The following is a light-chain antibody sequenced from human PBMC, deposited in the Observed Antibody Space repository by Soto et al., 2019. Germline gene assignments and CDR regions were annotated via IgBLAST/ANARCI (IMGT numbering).Light chain of an antibody. CDR3: QQRESYPST. V-gene: IGKV1-9*01. Sequence: IHLTRKPSSLSASVWHGVSMYCRASQGISNFLAWYQQKPGKAPKLLIYAASTLQSGVPSRFSGSGSGTDFTLTISSLQPEDFATYYCQQRESYPSTFGGRSMA. CDR1: QGISNF. J-gene: IGKJ4*01. CDR2: AAS.